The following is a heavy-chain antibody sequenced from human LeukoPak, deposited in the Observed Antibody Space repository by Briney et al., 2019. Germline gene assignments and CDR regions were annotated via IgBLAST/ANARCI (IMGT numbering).Heavy chain of an antibody. Sequence: PSETLSLTCTVSGGSISSYYWSWIRQPPGKGMEWIGYIYYSGSTNCNPSLKSRVTISVDTSKNQFSLKLSSVTAADTAVYYCARVRGYYDSSGYYYFDYWGQGTLVTVSS. CDR1: GGSISSYY. CDR3: ARVRGYYDSSGYYYFDY. J-gene: IGHJ4*02. V-gene: IGHV4-59*01. D-gene: IGHD3-22*01. CDR2: IYYSGST.